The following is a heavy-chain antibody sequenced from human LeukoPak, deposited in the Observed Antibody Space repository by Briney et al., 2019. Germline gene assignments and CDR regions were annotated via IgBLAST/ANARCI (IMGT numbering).Heavy chain of an antibody. V-gene: IGHV3-7*05. CDR1: VSTLSTYW. CDR3: ARETRGAVGSY. J-gene: IGHJ4*02. D-gene: IGHD6-19*01. Sequence: GGSLRLSCAASVSTLSTYWMSWVRQTPGKGLEWVASLQQDGSGRYYVDSVKGRFTISRDNADNSLYLQMNSLRAEDTAVYYCARETRGAVGSYWGQGTLVTVSS. CDR2: LQQDGSGR.